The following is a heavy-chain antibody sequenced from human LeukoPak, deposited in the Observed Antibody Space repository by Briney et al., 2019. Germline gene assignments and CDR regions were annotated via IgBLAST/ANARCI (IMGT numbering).Heavy chain of an antibody. V-gene: IGHV4-59*01. CDR3: ARDAWSYYDSSGNMDA. CDR1: GGSISSYY. CDR2: IYYSGST. J-gene: IGHJ6*03. D-gene: IGHD3-22*01. Sequence: SETLSLTCTVSGGSISSYYWSWIRQPPGKGLEWIGYIYYSGSTNYNPSLKSRVTISVDTSKNQFSLKLSSVTAADTAVYYCARDAWSYYDSSGNMDAWGKGTTVTVSS.